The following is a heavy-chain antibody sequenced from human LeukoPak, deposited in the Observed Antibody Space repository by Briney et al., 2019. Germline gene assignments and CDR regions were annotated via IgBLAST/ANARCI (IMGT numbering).Heavy chain of an antibody. CDR3: ARGSYGDYAYYFGY. V-gene: IGHV1-69*05. Sequence: SVKVSCKASGGTFSSYAISWVRQAPGQRLEWMGGIIPIFGTANYAQKFQGRVTITTDESTSTAYMELSSLRSEDTAVYYCARGSYGDYAYYFGYWGQGTLVTVSS. J-gene: IGHJ4*02. CDR1: GGTFSSYA. D-gene: IGHD4-17*01. CDR2: IIPIFGTA.